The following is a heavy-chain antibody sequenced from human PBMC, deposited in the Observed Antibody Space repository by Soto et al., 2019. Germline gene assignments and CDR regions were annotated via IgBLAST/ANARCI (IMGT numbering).Heavy chain of an antibody. CDR3: ARDLQTWFDP. Sequence: GSLRLSCAASGFTFSSYSMNWVRQAPGKGLEWVSYISTTGSTIVYADSVKGRFTISRDNAKNSVYLQMSSLRDEDTAVYYCARDLQTWFDPWGQGTLVTVSS. CDR1: GFTFSSYS. CDR2: ISTTGSTI. V-gene: IGHV3-48*02. J-gene: IGHJ5*02.